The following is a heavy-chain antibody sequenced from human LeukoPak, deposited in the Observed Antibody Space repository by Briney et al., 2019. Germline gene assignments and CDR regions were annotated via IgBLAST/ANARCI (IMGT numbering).Heavy chain of an antibody. CDR1: GYSFTSYY. V-gene: IGHV1-46*01. Sequence: ASVKVSCKASGYSFTSYYLHWVRQAPGQGLEWMGIINPSSGNTTYTQKLQGRVTMTTDTSTSTAYMELRSLRSDDTAVYYCARVIAVAMVNDAFDIWGQGTMVTVSS. CDR3: ARVIAVAMVNDAFDI. D-gene: IGHD6-19*01. CDR2: INPSSGNT. J-gene: IGHJ3*02.